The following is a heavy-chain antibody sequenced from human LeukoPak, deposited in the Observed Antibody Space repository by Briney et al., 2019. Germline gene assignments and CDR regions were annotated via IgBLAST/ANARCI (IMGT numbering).Heavy chain of an antibody. J-gene: IGHJ6*03. CDR3: ARGLRWGWLRSEDYYYYYMDV. V-gene: IGHV4-34*01. D-gene: IGHD5-12*01. CDR1: GGSFSGYY. Sequence: SETLSLTCAVYGGSFSGYYWSWIRQPPGKGLEWIGEINHSGSTNYNPSLKSRVTISVDTSKNQFSLKLSSVTAADTAVYYCARGLRWGWLRSEDYYYYYMDVWGKGTTVTVSS. CDR2: INHSGST.